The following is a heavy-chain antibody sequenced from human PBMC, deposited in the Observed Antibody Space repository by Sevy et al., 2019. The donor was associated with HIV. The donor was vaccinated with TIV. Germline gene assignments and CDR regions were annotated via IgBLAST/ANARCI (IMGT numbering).Heavy chain of an antibody. CDR3: ARDTPLYRGLLSMGPYYFDY. D-gene: IGHD2-2*01. Sequence: ASVKVSCKASGYTVTGYYMHWVRQAPGQGLEWMGWTNPNSGGTNYAQKFQGRVTMTRDTSISTAYMELSRLRSDDTAVYYCARDTPLYRGLLSMGPYYFDYWGQGTLVTVSS. J-gene: IGHJ4*02. CDR1: GYTVTGYY. CDR2: TNPNSGGT. V-gene: IGHV1-2*02.